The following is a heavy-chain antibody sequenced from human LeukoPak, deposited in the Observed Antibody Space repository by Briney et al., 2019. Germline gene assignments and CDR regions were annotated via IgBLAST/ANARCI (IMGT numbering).Heavy chain of an antibody. CDR1: GYTLTELS. D-gene: IGHD3-3*01. CDR2: FDPEDGET. J-gene: IGHJ4*02. V-gene: IGHV1-24*01. Sequence: ASVKVSCKVSGYTLTELSMHWVRQAPGKGLEWMGGFDPEDGETIYAQKFQGRVTMTEDTSTDTAYMELSSLRSEDTAVYYCAIVGLEWLLYGIRVVGYWGQGTLVTVSS. CDR3: AIVGLEWLLYGIRVVGY.